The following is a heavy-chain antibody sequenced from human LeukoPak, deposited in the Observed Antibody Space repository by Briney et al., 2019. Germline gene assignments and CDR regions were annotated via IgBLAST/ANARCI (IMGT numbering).Heavy chain of an antibody. CDR2: ISGSGGST. CDR3: AKDPRIEQWLYGMDV. Sequence: GGSLRLSCAASGFTFSSYAMSWVRHAPGKGLEWVSAISGSGGSTYYADSVKGRFTISRDNSKNTLYLQMNSLRAEDTAVYYCAKDPRIEQWLYGMDVWGKGTTVTVSS. CDR1: GFTFSSYA. J-gene: IGHJ6*04. D-gene: IGHD6-19*01. V-gene: IGHV3-23*01.